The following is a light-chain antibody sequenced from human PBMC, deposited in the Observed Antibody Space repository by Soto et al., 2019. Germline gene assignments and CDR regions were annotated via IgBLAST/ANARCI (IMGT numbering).Light chain of an antibody. J-gene: IGKJ5*01. V-gene: IGKV3-20*01. CDR2: GAS. CDR1: QSVSSSY. Sequence: IVLTQSPGTLSLSPGERATLSCRASQSVSSSYLAWYQQKPGQAPRLLIYGASSRATGIPDRFSGSGSGTDFTLTISRLEPEDFAGFYCQQYGSSITFGQGTRLEIK. CDR3: QQYGSSIT.